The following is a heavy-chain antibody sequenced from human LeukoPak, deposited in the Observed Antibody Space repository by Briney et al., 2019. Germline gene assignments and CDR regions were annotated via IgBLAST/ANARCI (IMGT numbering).Heavy chain of an antibody. Sequence: SQTLSLTCVVSGDSVSSQNGAWNWIRQSPSRGLEWLVRTYYRSKWYNDYAESMEGRMTISQDTSKNQYSLHLNSVTPDDTAVYYCARDFGTTGWHTFDYWGQGTLVTVSS. CDR1: GDSVSSQNGA. J-gene: IGHJ4*02. V-gene: IGHV6-1*01. D-gene: IGHD6-19*01. CDR3: ARDFGTTGWHTFDY. CDR2: TYYRSKWYN.